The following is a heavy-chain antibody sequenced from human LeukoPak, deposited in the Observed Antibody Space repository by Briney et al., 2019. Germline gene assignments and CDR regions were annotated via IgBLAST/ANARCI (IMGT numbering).Heavy chain of an antibody. CDR1: GFTFSDYS. J-gene: IGHJ4*02. Sequence: GGSLRLSCAASGFTFSDYSMNWVRQAPGKGLGWVSYISSSSSTIYYADSVKGRFTISRDNAKNSLFLQMNSLRDEDSAVYYCAKWKYSNSGIDDYWGQGTLVTVSS. CDR3: AKWKYSNSGIDDY. CDR2: ISSSSSTI. D-gene: IGHD6-6*01. V-gene: IGHV3-48*02.